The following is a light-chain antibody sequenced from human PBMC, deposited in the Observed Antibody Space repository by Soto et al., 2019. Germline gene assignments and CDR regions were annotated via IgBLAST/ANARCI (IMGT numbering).Light chain of an antibody. CDR2: DAS. Sequence: DIQMTQSPSTLSASVGDRVTISCRASQSISSWLAWYQQKPGKAPKLLIYDASSLERGVPSRFSGSGSGTESTLTISSLQPDDFATYYCQQYNSYWTFGQGTKVDIK. CDR1: QSISSW. J-gene: IGKJ1*01. V-gene: IGKV1-5*01. CDR3: QQYNSYWT.